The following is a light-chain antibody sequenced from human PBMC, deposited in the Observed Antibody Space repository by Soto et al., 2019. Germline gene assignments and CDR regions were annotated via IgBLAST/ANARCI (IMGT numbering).Light chain of an antibody. J-gene: IGLJ2*01. CDR1: SSNIGAGYD. V-gene: IGLV1-40*01. CDR3: QSYDSSLSGSGV. CDR2: GNS. Sequence: QSVLTQPPSVSGAPGQRVTISCTGSSSNIGAGYDVHWYQQLPGTVPKLLIYGNSNRPSGVPDRFSGSKSGTSASLAITGLQAEDEADYYCQSYDSSLSGSGVFGGGTQLTVL.